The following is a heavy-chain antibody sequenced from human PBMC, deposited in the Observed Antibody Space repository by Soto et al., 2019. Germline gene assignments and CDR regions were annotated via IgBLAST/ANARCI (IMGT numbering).Heavy chain of an antibody. CDR1: GFTFSNCA. CDR3: AKVNLNWGMDS. Sequence: EVQLLESGGNLVQPGGSLRLSCAGSGFTFSNCAMAWVRQAPGKGLEWVSSITETGGSTYYADSVRGRFTISRDNSKNTLYLQMNSLRAEDTAVYYCAKVNLNWGMDSWGQGTLVTVSS. D-gene: IGHD7-27*01. V-gene: IGHV3-23*01. CDR2: ITETGGST. J-gene: IGHJ5*01.